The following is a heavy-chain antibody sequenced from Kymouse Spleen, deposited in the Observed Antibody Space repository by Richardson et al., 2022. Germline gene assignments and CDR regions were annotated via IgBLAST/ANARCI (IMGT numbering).Heavy chain of an antibody. J-gene: IGHJ6*02. V-gene: IGHV4-34*01. CDR3: ARGQSSSSDYYYGMDV. CDR1: GGSFSGYY. CDR2: INHSGST. Sequence: QVQLQQWGAGLLKPSETLSLTCAVYGGSFSGYYWSWIRQPPGKGLEWIGEINHSGSTNYNPSLKSRVTISVDTSKNQFSLKLSSVTAADTAVYYCARGQSSSSDYYYGMDVWGQGTTVTVSS. D-gene: IGHD6-6*01.